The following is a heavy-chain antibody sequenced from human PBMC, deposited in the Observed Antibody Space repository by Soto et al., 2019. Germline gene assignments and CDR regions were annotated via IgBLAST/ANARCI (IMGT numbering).Heavy chain of an antibody. CDR3: TTFPDRFGYYDFWSGYYGYDAFDI. CDR1: GFTFSNAW. J-gene: IGHJ3*02. CDR2: IKSKTDGGTT. Sequence: EVQLVESGGGLVKPGGSLRLSCAASGFTFSNAWMNWVRQAPGKGLEWVGRIKSKTDGGTTDYAAPVKGRFTISRDDSKNTLYLQMNSLKTEDTAVYYCTTFPDRFGYYDFWSGYYGYDAFDIWGQGTMVTVSS. V-gene: IGHV3-15*07. D-gene: IGHD3-3*01.